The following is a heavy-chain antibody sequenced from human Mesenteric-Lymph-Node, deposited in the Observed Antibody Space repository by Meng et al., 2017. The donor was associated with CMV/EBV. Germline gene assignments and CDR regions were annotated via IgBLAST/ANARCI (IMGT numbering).Heavy chain of an antibody. CDR1: GGSISSYY. D-gene: IGHD3-3*01. V-gene: IGHV4-59*01. Sequence: SETLSLTCTVSGGSISSYYWSWIRQPPGKGLEWIGYIYYSGSTNYNPSLKSRVTISVDTSKNQFSLKLSSVTAADTAVYYCARSYFSYYDFWSGYYSSTYYGMDVWGQGTTVTVS. CDR2: IYYSGST. J-gene: IGHJ6*02. CDR3: ARSYFSYYDFWSGYYSSTYYGMDV.